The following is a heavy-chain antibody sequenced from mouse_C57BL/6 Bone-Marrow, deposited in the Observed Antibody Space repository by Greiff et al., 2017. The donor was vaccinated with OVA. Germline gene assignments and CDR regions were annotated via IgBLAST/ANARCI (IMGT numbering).Heavy chain of an antibody. CDR1: GYTFTSYW. V-gene: IGHV1-55*01. Sequence: QVQLQQSGAELVKPGASVKMSCKASGYTFTSYWITWVKQRPGQGLEWIGDIYPGSGSTNYNEKFKSKATLTVDTSSSTYYMQLSSLTSEDSAFYYWARPDYYGSGCFAYWGQGTLVTVSA. CDR2: IYPGSGST. CDR3: ARPDYYGSGCFAY. J-gene: IGHJ3*01. D-gene: IGHD1-1*01.